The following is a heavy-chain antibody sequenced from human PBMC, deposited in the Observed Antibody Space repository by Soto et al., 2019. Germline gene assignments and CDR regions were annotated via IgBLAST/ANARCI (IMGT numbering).Heavy chain of an antibody. V-gene: IGHV1-58*02. CDR3: AADVILGYCSITSCSRGMDV. D-gene: IGHD2-2*01. J-gene: IGHJ6*02. CDR1: GFTFTSSA. CDR2: IVVGSGNT. Sequence: GASGKVSCKASGFTFTSSAMQWVRQVRGQRLEWIGWIVVGSGNTNYAQKFQERVTITRDMSTSTAYMELSSLRSEDTAVYYCAADVILGYCSITSCSRGMDVLGQRTTVTVSS.